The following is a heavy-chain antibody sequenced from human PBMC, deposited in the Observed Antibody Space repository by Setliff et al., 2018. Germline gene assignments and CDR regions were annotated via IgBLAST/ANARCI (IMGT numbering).Heavy chain of an antibody. CDR3: ARDKPIIVVAPMDWFDP. D-gene: IGHD1-26*01. J-gene: IGHJ5*02. V-gene: IGHV4-38-2*02. CDR1: GYSISSGYY. Sequence: SETLSLTCTVSGYSISSGYYWGWIRQPPGKGLEWIGSIYHSGSTYYNPSLKSRVTITVDTSKNQFSLKLSSVTAADTAVYYCARDKPIIVVAPMDWFDPWGQGPLVTVSS. CDR2: IYHSGST.